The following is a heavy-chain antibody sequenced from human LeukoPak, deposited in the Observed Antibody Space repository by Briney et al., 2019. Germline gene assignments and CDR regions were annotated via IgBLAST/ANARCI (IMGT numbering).Heavy chain of an antibody. V-gene: IGHV4-59*01. Sequence: KASETLSLTCTVSGGSISSYYWSWIRQPPGKGLEWIGYIYYSGSTNYNPSLKSRVTISVDTSKNQFSLKLSSVTAADTAVYYCATTMVRGVISSGDAFDIWGQGTMVTVSS. CDR1: GGSISSYY. J-gene: IGHJ3*02. CDR2: IYYSGST. D-gene: IGHD3-10*01. CDR3: ATTMVRGVISSGDAFDI.